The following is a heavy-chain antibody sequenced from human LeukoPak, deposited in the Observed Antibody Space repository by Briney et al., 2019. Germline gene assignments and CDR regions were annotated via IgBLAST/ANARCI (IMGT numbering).Heavy chain of an antibody. CDR3: ARELYYYGSGCYYNGYYFDY. CDR1: GFTFSSYW. Sequence: GGPLRLSCAASGFTFSSYWMSWVRQAPGKGLEWVANIKQDGSEKYYVASVKGRFTISRDNAKSSLYLQMNSLRAEDTAVYYCARELYYYGSGCYYNGYYFDYWGQGTLVTVSS. J-gene: IGHJ4*02. CDR2: IKQDGSEK. V-gene: IGHV3-7*01. D-gene: IGHD3-10*01.